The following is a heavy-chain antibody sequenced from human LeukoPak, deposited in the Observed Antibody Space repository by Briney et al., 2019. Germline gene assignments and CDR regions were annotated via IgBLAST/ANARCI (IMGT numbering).Heavy chain of an antibody. J-gene: IGHJ4*02. CDR2: IRQDGSEK. Sequence: GGSLRLSCETSGFSFSTYWMSWVRQPPGKGLEWVANIRQDGSEKYYVDSVKGRFTISRDNSKNTLYLQMNSLRAEDTAVYYCAKNLGSVRTYYYDTPDYWGQGTLVTVSS. CDR3: AKNLGSVRTYYYDTPDY. CDR1: GFSFSTYW. V-gene: IGHV3-7*01. D-gene: IGHD3-22*01.